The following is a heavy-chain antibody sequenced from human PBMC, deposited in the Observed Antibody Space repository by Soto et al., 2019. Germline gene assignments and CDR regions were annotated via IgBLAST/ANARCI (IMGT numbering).Heavy chain of an antibody. D-gene: IGHD1-26*01. CDR1: GYTFTSYY. V-gene: IGHV1-46*03. CDR3: ASTLLLGYLDY. Sequence: ASVKVSCKASGYTFTSYYMHWVRQAPGQGLEWMGIINPSGGSTSYAQKFQGRVTMTRDTSTSTVYMELSSLIFEDTAVYYCASTLLLGYLDYWGQGTLVTVSS. CDR2: INPSGGST. J-gene: IGHJ4*02.